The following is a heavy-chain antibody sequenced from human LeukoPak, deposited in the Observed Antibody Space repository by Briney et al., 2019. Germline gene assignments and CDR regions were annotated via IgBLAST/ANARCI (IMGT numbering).Heavy chain of an antibody. D-gene: IGHD3-3*01. Sequence: SETLSLTCTVSGGSISSYYWSWIRQPAGKGLEWIGRIYTSGSTNYNPSLKSRVTMSVDTSKNQFSLKLSSVTAADTAVYYCARESEETYYDFWSGYYTSDRTWFDPWGQGTLVTVSS. CDR3: ARESEETYYDFWSGYYTSDRTWFDP. J-gene: IGHJ5*02. CDR2: IYTSGST. CDR1: GGSISSYY. V-gene: IGHV4-4*07.